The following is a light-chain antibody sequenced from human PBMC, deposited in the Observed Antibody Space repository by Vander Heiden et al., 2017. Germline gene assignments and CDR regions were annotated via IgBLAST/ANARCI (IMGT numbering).Light chain of an antibody. J-gene: IGLJ1*01. V-gene: IGLV2-14*03. CDR2: DVS. CDR1: SSDVGGYNY. Sequence: SGSPGQSITISCTGTSSDVGGYNYVSWYQQHPGKAPKLMIYDVSNRPSGVSNRFSGSKSGNTASLTISGLQAEDEADYYCSSYTSSSSYVFGTGTKVTVL. CDR3: SSYTSSSSYV.